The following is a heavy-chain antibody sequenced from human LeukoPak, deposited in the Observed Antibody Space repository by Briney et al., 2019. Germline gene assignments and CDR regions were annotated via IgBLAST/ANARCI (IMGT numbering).Heavy chain of an antibody. D-gene: IGHD3-10*01. J-gene: IGHJ6*03. CDR3: ARRITMVRGVMAMDV. CDR1: GGSFSGYY. Sequence: PSETLSLTCAVYGGSFSGYYWSWIRQPPGKGLEWIGEINHSGSTNYNPSLKSRVTISVDTSKNQFSLKLSSVTAADTAVYYCARRITMVRGVMAMDVWGKGTTVTVSS. V-gene: IGHV4-34*01. CDR2: INHSGST.